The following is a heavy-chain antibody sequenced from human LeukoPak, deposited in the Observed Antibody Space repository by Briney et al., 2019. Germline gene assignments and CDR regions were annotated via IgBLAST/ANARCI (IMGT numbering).Heavy chain of an antibody. CDR3: SRGPIQLWVHNGVDV. D-gene: IGHD5-18*01. J-gene: IGHJ6*02. Sequence: PGGSLRLSCTTSGFNFGDHAMTWVRQAPGKGLEWVGFIRRKAYRGTTEYAASVKGRFTISRDDSKSVVYLQMNSLKSEDTAVYYCSRGPIQLWVHNGVDVWGQGTTVTVSS. CDR2: IRRKAYRGTT. CDR1: GFNFGDHA. V-gene: IGHV3-49*04.